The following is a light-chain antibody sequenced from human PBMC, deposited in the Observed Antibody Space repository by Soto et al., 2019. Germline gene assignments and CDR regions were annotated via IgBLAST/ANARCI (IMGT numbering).Light chain of an antibody. J-gene: IGLJ3*02. Sequence: QSALTQPASVSGSPGQSITISCTGTSSDIGGYNYVSWYQQHPGKAPKLMIYEVAKRPSGTSIRFSGSKSGNTASLTISGVQADDEGDYYCTSYTSDTTWVFGGGTKVTVL. CDR1: SSDIGGYNY. CDR2: EVA. V-gene: IGLV2-14*01. CDR3: TSYTSDTTWV.